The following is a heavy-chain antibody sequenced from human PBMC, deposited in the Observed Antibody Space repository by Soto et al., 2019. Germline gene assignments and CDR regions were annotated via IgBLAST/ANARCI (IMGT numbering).Heavy chain of an antibody. V-gene: IGHV3-74*01. J-gene: IGHJ4*02. CDR3: ARGCIAARRAHSPCGY. Sequence: EVTLRLSCAASGFTFSSYWMHWVRQAPGKRLVWVSRINSDGSSTSYADSVKGRFTISRGNAKNTLYLQMNSLRAEDTPVYYCARGCIAARRAHSPCGYWGQGTLVTVSS. D-gene: IGHD6-6*01. CDR2: INSDGSST. CDR1: GFTFSSYW.